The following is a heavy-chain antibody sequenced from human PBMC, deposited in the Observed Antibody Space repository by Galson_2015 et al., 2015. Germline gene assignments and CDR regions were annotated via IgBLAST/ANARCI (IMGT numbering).Heavy chain of an antibody. CDR3: ARLYSSSSGWFDP. V-gene: IGHV3-33*01. Sequence: SLRLSCAASGFTFSSYGMHWVRQAPGKGLEWVAVIRYDGSNKYYADSVKGRFTISRDNSKKTLYLQMNSLRAEDTAVYYCARLYSSSSGWFDPWGQGTLVSVSS. D-gene: IGHD6-6*01. CDR2: IRYDGSNK. CDR1: GFTFSSYG. J-gene: IGHJ5*01.